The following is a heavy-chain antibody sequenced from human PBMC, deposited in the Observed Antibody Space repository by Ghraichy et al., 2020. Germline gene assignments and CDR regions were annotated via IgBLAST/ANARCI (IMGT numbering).Heavy chain of an antibody. CDR2: ISGSGGST. J-gene: IGHJ4*02. D-gene: IGHD3-9*01. CDR1: GFTFSNYA. V-gene: IGHV3-23*01. Sequence: GESLNISCVASGFTFSNYAMSWVRQAPGKGLEWVSGISGSGGSTYYADSVKGRFTISRDNSKNTLYMQMNSLRAEDTAVYYCAKDRNFNEVKYFDYWGQGTLVTVSS. CDR3: AKDRNFNEVKYFDY.